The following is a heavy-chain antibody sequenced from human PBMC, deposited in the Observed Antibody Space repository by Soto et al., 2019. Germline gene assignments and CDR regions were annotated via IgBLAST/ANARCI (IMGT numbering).Heavy chain of an antibody. CDR2: IIPIIGII. J-gene: IGHJ5*02. D-gene: IGHD3-16*01. CDR1: GGTFSTYT. V-gene: IGHV1-69*08. Sequence: QVQLVQSGVEVKKPGSSVKVSCKASGGTFSTYTITWVRQAPGQGLEWMGWIIPIIGIIKYAQKFLGRVTISGDKFEGQAYMELTGVRSDDTSVNYCAGDHDNQYNDSHASSYPWGQGTLVTVSS. CDR3: AGDHDNQYNDSHASSYP.